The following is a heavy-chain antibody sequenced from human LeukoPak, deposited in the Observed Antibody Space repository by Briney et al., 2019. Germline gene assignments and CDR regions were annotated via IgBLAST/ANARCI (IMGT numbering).Heavy chain of an antibody. CDR3: ARLVWFGDSNIDY. V-gene: IGHV3-48*03. CDR2: ISSSGDTI. CDR1: GLTFSSYE. J-gene: IGHJ4*02. D-gene: IGHD3-10*01. Sequence: GGSLRLSCAASGLTFSSYEMNWVRQAPGKGLEWVSYISSSGDTIYYADSVKGRFTISRDNAKSSLYLQMNSLRAEDTAVYYCARLVWFGDSNIDYWGQGTLVTVSS.